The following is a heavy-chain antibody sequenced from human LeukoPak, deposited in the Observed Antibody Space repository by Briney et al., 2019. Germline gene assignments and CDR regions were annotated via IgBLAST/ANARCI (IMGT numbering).Heavy chain of an antibody. Sequence: GTSVKVSCKASGFTFTSSAMQWVRQARGQRLEWIGWIVVGSGNTNYAQKFQERVTITRDMSTSTAYMELSSLRSEDTAVYYCAAGTSYCSSTGCFTRAFDIWGQGTMVTVSS. V-gene: IGHV1-58*02. CDR2: IVVGSGNT. D-gene: IGHD2-2*01. J-gene: IGHJ3*02. CDR3: AAGTSYCSSTGCFTRAFDI. CDR1: GFTFTSSA.